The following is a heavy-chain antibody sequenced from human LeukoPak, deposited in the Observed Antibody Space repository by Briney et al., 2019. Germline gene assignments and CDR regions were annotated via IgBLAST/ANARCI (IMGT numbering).Heavy chain of an antibody. D-gene: IGHD6-19*01. J-gene: IGHJ6*02. CDR3: AKDIYEGSSGWYGNYYYYLGMDV. Sequence: GGSLRLSCAASGFTFSSYWMSWVRQAPGKGLEWVAHIKQDGSEKYYVDSVRGRFTISRDNAKNSLYLQMNSLRAEDTAVYYCAKDIYEGSSGWYGNYYYYLGMDVWGQGTTVTVSS. CDR1: GFTFSSYW. CDR2: IKQDGSEK. V-gene: IGHV3-7*01.